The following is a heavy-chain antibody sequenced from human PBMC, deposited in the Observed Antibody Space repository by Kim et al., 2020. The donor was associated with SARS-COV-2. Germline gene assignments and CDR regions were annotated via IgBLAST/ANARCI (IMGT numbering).Heavy chain of an antibody. V-gene: IGHV1-8*01. Sequence: ASVKVSCKASGYTFTSYDINWVRQATGQGLEWMGWMNPNSGNTGYAQKFQGRVTMTRNTSISTAYMELSSLRSEDTAVYYCARGGGMTTVTTSGSDPWGQGTLVTVSS. CDR3: ARGGGMTTVTTSGSDP. J-gene: IGHJ5*02. CDR1: GYTFTSYD. D-gene: IGHD4-17*01. CDR2: MNPNSGNT.